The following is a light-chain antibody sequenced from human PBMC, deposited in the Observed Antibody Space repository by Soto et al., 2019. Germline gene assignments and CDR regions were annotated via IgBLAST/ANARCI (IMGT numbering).Light chain of an antibody. J-gene: IGKJ4*01. CDR1: QSVIT. CDR2: GVS. Sequence: EIVLTQSPATLSLSPGGRATLSSRASQSVITLAWYKQKPGQAPRLLIYGVSRRATGIPDRFSGSGSGTDFTLTINRLEPEDFAVYFCQQYGNLPLTFGGGTKVDIK. V-gene: IGKV3-20*01. CDR3: QQYGNLPLT.